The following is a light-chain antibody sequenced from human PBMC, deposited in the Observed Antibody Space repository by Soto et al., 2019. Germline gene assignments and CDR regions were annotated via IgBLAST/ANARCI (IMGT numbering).Light chain of an antibody. J-gene: IGKJ4*01. Sequence: EIVLPQSPGTLSLSPGERATLSCRASQGVSSSYLAWYQQKPGQPPRRLIYGAYSRATGIPDRLSGCWSGTDFPLTIPSLEAEEFAVYSCPHYSSSFGGGTKVEIK. CDR1: QGVSSSY. V-gene: IGKV3-20*01. CDR2: GAY. CDR3: PHYSSS.